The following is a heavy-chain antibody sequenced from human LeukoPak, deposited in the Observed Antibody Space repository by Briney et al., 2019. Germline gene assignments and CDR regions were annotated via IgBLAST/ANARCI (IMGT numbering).Heavy chain of an antibody. D-gene: IGHD2-2*01. V-gene: IGHV1-69-2*01. J-gene: IGHJ6*03. CDR3: ATANCSSTSCYGYYYYYYMDV. CDR1: GYTFTDYY. CDR2: VDPEDGET. Sequence: ASVKVSCKVSGYTFTDYYMHWVQQAPGKGLEWMGLVDPEDGETIYAEKFQGRVTITAHTSTDTAYMELSSLRSEDTAVYYCATANCSSTSCYGYYYYYYMDVWGKGTTVTVSS.